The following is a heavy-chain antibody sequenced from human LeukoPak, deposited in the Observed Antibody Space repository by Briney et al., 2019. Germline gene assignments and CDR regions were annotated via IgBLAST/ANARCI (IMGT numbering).Heavy chain of an antibody. J-gene: IGHJ3*02. Sequence: ASVKVSCKASGYTFTGYYMHWVRQAPGQGLEWMGWVIPNSGGTKYAQKFQDRVTLTRDTSTNTAYMELSSLTHDDTAVYYCARGVLIQGRGAFDIWGQGSMVTVSS. V-gene: IGHV1-2*02. D-gene: IGHD3-9*01. CDR3: ARGVLIQGRGAFDI. CDR1: GYTFTGYY. CDR2: VIPNSGGT.